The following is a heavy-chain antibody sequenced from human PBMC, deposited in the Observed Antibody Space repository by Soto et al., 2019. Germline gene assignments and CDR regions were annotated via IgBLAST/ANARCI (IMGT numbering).Heavy chain of an antibody. Sequence: EVQLVESGGGLVKPGGSLRLSCAASGFTFSNTWMNWVRQAPGRGLEWVGRIKSKADGGTADHAAPVQGRFTISRDDSKNTVFLQMNSLKAGDTAVYYCTRDVGDTAMAAWGQGTLVTVSA. V-gene: IGHV3-15*07. J-gene: IGHJ5*02. CDR3: TRDVGDTAMAA. CDR1: GFTFSNTW. D-gene: IGHD5-18*01. CDR2: IKSKADGGTA.